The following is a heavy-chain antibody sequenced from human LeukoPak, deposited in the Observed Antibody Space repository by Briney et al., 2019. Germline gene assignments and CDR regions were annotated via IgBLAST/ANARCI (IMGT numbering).Heavy chain of an antibody. D-gene: IGHD3-22*01. CDR1: GYTFISYY. V-gene: IGHV1-46*01. Sequence: ASVKVSCKASGYTFISYYMHWVRQAPGQGLEWMGIINPSGVTTNYAQKFQGRVTMTRDTSTSTVYMELSSLRSEDMAVYYCARADSADYYDSSGSIDYWGQGTLVTVSS. CDR3: ARADSADYYDSSGSIDY. CDR2: INPSGVTT. J-gene: IGHJ4*02.